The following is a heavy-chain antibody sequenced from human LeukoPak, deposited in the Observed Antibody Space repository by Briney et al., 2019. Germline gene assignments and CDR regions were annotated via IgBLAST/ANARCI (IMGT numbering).Heavy chain of an antibody. D-gene: IGHD2-15*01. J-gene: IGHJ5*02. CDR1: GGSISSGSYY. Sequence: SQTLSLTCTVPGGSISSGSYYWSWIRQPAGKGLEWIGRIYTSGSTNCNPSLKSRVTISVDTSKNQFSLKLSSVTAAGTAVCYCARYCSGGSCYFDLWGQGTLVTVSS. CDR3: ARYCSGGSCYFDL. V-gene: IGHV4-61*02. CDR2: IYTSGST.